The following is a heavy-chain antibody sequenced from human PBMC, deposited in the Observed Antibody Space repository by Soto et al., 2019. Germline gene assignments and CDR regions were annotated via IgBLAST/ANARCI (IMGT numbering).Heavy chain of an antibody. V-gene: IGHV4-34*01. Sequence: QVQLQQWGAGLLKPSETLSLTCAVYGGSFSGYYWSWIRQPPGKGLEWIGEINHSGSTNYNPSLKSRVTISVDTSKNQFSLKLSSVTAADTAVYYCARVRRGKNWFDPWGQGTLVTVSS. CDR2: INHSGST. D-gene: IGHD3-16*01. CDR3: ARVRRGKNWFDP. J-gene: IGHJ5*02. CDR1: GGSFSGYY.